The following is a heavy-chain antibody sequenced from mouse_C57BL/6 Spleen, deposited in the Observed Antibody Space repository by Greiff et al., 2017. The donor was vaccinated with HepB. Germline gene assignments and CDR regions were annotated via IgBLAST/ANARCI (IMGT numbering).Heavy chain of an antibody. CDR2: IYPGDGDT. CDR1: GYAFSSYW. V-gene: IGHV1-80*01. Sequence: VQLQESGAELVKPGASVKISCKASGYAFSSYWMNWVKQRPGKGLEWIGQIYPGDGDTNYNGKFKGKATLTADKSSSTAYMQLSSLTSEDSAVYFCARSEDYESFAYWGQGTLVTVSA. J-gene: IGHJ3*01. CDR3: ARSEDYESFAY. D-gene: IGHD2-4*01.